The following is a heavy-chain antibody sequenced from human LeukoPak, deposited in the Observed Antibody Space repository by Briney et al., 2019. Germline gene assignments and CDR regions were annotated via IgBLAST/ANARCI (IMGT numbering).Heavy chain of an antibody. CDR1: GGSFSGYY. CDR3: ARGTPTTVTTAFDI. V-gene: IGHV4-34*01. CDR2: INHSGST. Sequence: SETLSLTCAVYGGSFSGYYWSWIRQPPGKGLEWIREINHSGSTNYNPSLKSRVTISVDTSKNQFSLKLSSVTAADTAVYYCARGTPTTVTTAFDIWGQGTMVTVSS. D-gene: IGHD4-17*01. J-gene: IGHJ3*02.